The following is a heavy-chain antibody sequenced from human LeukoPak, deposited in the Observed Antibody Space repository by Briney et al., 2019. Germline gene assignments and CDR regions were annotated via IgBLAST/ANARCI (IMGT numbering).Heavy chain of an antibody. CDR1: GFTFSTYV. CDR2: ISTNGDRT. V-gene: IGHV3-64D*06. J-gene: IGHJ4*02. Sequence: GGSLRASCSASGFTFSTYVMHWVRQAPGKGLEEVSAISTNGDRTYYTESVKGRFTISRDNSKNTLYLQMSSLRAEDTAVYYCVKDPQKSASYWGQGTLVTVSS. CDR3: VKDPQKSASY.